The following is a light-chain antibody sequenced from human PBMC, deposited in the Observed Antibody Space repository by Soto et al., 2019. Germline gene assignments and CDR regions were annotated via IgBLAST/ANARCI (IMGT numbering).Light chain of an antibody. CDR1: QSVSSN. CDR2: GAS. J-gene: IGKJ2*01. V-gene: IGKV3-15*01. CDR3: QHYNRWPRT. Sequence: EIVMTQSPVTLSVSPGERATLSCRASQSVSSNLAWYQQKPGQAPRLLINGASSRAIGIPVRFSGSGSGREFTLTISSLQSEDSAVYYCQHYNRWPRTFGQGTKLEIK.